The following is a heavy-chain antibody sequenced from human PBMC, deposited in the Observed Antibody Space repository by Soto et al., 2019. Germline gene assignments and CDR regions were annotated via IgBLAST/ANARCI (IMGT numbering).Heavy chain of an antibody. Sequence: SETLSLTCAVYGGSFSDFYWTWIRQLPGKGLEWIGEINHSGNTNYNPSLKSRVTISVDTSKNQFSLKLSSVTAADTAVYYCARDRNWKGYYGMDVWGQGTTVTVSS. CDR2: INHSGNT. J-gene: IGHJ6*02. D-gene: IGHD1-1*01. CDR3: ARDRNWKGYYGMDV. V-gene: IGHV4-34*01. CDR1: GGSFSDFY.